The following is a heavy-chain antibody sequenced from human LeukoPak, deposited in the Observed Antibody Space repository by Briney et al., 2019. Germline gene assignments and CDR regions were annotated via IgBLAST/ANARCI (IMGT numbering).Heavy chain of an antibody. CDR2: ISGSGGST. CDR3: AKGGPDSSGYYWDWFDP. CDR1: GFTFSSYG. D-gene: IGHD3-22*01. Sequence: GRSLRLSCAASGFTFSSYGMSWVRQAPGKGLEWVSAISGSGGSTYYADSVKGRFTISRDNSKNTLYLQMNSLRAEDTAVYYCAKGGPDSSGYYWDWFDPWGQGTLVTVSS. V-gene: IGHV3-23*01. J-gene: IGHJ5*02.